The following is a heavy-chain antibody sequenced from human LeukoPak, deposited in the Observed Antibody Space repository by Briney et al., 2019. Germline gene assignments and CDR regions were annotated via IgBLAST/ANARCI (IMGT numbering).Heavy chain of an antibody. J-gene: IGHJ4*02. Sequence: SETLSLTCAVYGGSFSEYYWSWIRQPPGKGLEWIGYIYFSGRTNYNPSLKSRVTVSLDTTKNQVSLKLSSVSAADTAVYYCASTGYCTGGSCYSNYFDHWGQGTLVTVSS. D-gene: IGHD2-15*01. CDR1: GGSFSEYY. CDR3: ASTGYCTGGSCYSNYFDH. CDR2: IYFSGRT. V-gene: IGHV4-59*08.